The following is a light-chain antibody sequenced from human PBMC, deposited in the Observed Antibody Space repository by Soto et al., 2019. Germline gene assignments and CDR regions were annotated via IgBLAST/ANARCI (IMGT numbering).Light chain of an antibody. V-gene: IGLV2-8*01. J-gene: IGLJ1*01. CDR3: SSYAGTNSYV. CDR1: SSGVGGYNY. Sequence: QSVLTQPPSASGSPGQSVTISCTGTSSGVGGYNYVSWYQHHPGKAPKLIIYEVYKRPSGVPDRFSGSKSGNTAALTVSGLQAEDEADYYCSSYAGTNSYVFGTGTKVTVL. CDR2: EVY.